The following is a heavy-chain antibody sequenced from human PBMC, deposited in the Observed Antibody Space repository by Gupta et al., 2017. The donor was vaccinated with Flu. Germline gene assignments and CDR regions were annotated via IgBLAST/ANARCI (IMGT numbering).Heavy chain of an antibody. J-gene: IGHJ6*03. CDR2: IYWDDNK. Sequence: VGWIRQPPGKALEWLALIYWDDNKRYSPSLKSRLTITKDTSKNQVVLTMTNMDPADTATYYCAHSGQYYMDVWGKGTTVTVSS. CDR3: AHSGQYYMDV. V-gene: IGHV2-5*02.